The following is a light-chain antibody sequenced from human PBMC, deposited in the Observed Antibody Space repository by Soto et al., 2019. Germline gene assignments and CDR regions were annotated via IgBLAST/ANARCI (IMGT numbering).Light chain of an antibody. V-gene: IGKV3-20*01. CDR1: QNIRGNE. J-gene: IGKJ1*01. CDR2: RGS. CDR3: QDYGTSAPWT. Sequence: VLTQSPGTLSLSPGERTTLSCRASQNIRGNELAWYQQKPGQPPRLLIYRGSSRAPGIPDRFSGRGSGIEFTHTISRLEPEDFAVYYCQDYGTSAPWTFGQGTRVEIK.